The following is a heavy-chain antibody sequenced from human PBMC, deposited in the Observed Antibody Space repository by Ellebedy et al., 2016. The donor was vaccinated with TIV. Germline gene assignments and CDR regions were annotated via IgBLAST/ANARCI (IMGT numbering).Heavy chain of an antibody. CDR3: ARDLGYCSSTSCYTNY. CDR1: GFTFSSYA. D-gene: IGHD2-2*02. V-gene: IGHV3-30-3*01. CDR2: ISYDGSNK. J-gene: IGHJ4*02. Sequence: GESLKISXAASGFTFSSYAMHWVRQAPGKGLEWVAVISYDGSNKYYADSVKGRFTISRDNSKNTLYLQMNSLRAEDTAVYYCARDLGYCSSTSCYTNYWGQGTLVTVSS.